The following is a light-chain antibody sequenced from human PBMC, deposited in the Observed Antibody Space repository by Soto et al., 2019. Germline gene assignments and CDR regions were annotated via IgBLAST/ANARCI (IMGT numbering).Light chain of an antibody. CDR1: QSVYSN. J-gene: IGKJ4*01. V-gene: IGKV3-15*01. Sequence: EIVMTQSPATLSVSPGERATLSCRASQSVYSNLAWYQQKPGQAPRFLIYGASTRATGIPARFSGSGSGTEFTLTISSLQSEDFAFYYCQKYDNGPLTSGGGTKV. CDR2: GAS. CDR3: QKYDNGPLT.